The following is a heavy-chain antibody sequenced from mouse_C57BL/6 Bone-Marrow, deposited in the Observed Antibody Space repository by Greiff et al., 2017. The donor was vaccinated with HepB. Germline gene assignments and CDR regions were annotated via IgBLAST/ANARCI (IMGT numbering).Heavy chain of an antibody. CDR2: ISNLAYSI. CDR3: ARGDYGSRPLFAY. CDR1: GFTFSDYG. V-gene: IGHV5-15*04. D-gene: IGHD1-1*01. Sequence: EVMLVESGGGLVQPGGSLKLSCAASGFTFSDYGMAWVRQAPRKGPEWVAFISNLAYSIYYADTVTGRFTISRENAKNTLYLEMSSLRSEDTAMYYCARGDYGSRPLFAYWGQGTLVTVSA. J-gene: IGHJ3*01.